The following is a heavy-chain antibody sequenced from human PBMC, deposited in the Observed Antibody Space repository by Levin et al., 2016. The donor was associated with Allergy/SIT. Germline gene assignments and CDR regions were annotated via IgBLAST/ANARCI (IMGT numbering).Heavy chain of an antibody. CDR2: INAGNGNT. CDR1: GYTFTSYA. J-gene: IGHJ4*02. D-gene: IGHD3-22*01. CDR3: ATVYDSSGYYYDLDY. Sequence: ASVKVSCKASGYTFTSYAMHWVRQAPGQRLEWMGWINAGNGNTKYSQKFQGRVTITRDTSASTAYMELSSLRSEDTAVYYCATVYDSSGYYYDLDYWGQGTLVTVSS. V-gene: IGHV1-3*01.